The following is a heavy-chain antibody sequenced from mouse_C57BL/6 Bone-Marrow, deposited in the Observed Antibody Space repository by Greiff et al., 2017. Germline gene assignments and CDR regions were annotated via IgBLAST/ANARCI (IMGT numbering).Heavy chain of an antibody. V-gene: IGHV2-5*01. CDR3: AKGGTGTRDYFDY. D-gene: IGHD4-1*01. Sequence: QVQLKQSGPGLVQPSQSLSITCPVSGFSLTSYGVHWVRQSPGKGLEWLGVIWRGGSTDYNAAFMSRLSITKDNSKSQVFFKMNSLQADDTAIYYCAKGGTGTRDYFDYWRQGTTLTVSS. CDR2: IWRGGST. CDR1: GFSLTSYG. J-gene: IGHJ2*01.